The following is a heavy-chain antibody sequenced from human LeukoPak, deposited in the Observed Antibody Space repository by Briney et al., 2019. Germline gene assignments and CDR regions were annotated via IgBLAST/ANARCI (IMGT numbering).Heavy chain of an antibody. V-gene: IGHV4-4*07. Sequence: SETLSLTCTVSGISISSFCWSWIRQPATKGLEWIGRVCNSGNTNYNPSLRSRVIMSIDTSKNQLSLDLSSVTAADTAVYHCARGEAVPAAMGDLSDYWGQGTLVTVSS. CDR2: VCNSGNT. CDR1: GISISSFC. CDR3: ARGEAVPAAMGDLSDY. J-gene: IGHJ4*02. D-gene: IGHD2-2*01.